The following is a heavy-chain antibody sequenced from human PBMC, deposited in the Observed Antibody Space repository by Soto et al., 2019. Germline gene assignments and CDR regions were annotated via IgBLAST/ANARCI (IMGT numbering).Heavy chain of an antibody. CDR2: IYHSGST. D-gene: IGHD4-17*01. CDR1: GYSISSGYY. CDR3: ARDDYGDYGYYYYGMDV. Sequence: NPSETLSLTCAVSGYSISSGYYWGWIRQPPGKGLEWIGSIYHSGSTYYNPSLKSRVTISVDTSKNQFSLKLSSVTAADTAVYYCARDDYGDYGYYYYGMDVWGQGTTVTVSS. J-gene: IGHJ6*02. V-gene: IGHV4-38-2*01.